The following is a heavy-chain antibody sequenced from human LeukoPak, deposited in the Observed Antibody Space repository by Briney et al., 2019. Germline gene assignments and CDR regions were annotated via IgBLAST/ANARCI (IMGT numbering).Heavy chain of an antibody. Sequence: GGSLRLSCAASGFTFSSYWMSWVRQAPGKGLEWVANIKEDGSERYYVDSVKSRFTISRDNAKNSLYLQMNSLRAEDTAVYYCASGGRGTYYGSGSYVDFWGQGTLVTVSS. CDR3: ASGGRGTYYGSGSYVDF. D-gene: IGHD3-10*01. J-gene: IGHJ4*02. CDR2: IKEDGSER. CDR1: GFTFSSYW. V-gene: IGHV3-7*01.